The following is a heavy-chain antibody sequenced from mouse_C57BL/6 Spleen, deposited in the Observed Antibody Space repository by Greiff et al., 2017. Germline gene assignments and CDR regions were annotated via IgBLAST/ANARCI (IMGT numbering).Heavy chain of an antibody. V-gene: IGHV1-66*01. J-gene: IGHJ3*01. CDR1: GYSFTSYY. D-gene: IGHD2-5*01. Sequence: QVQLQQSGPDLVKPGASVKISCQASGYSFTSYYIHWVQQRPGQGLEWIGWICPGSGNTKYNEKFKGQGTITADTSSSTPYMQLTSLTSEYSAVYYCARNSNYAWWFADWGKGTLVTVSA. CDR2: ICPGSGNT. CDR3: ARNSNYAWWFAD.